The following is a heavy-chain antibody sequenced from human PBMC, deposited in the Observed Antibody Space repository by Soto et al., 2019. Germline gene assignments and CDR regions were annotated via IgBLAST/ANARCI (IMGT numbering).Heavy chain of an antibody. CDR3: ASKIPSQHAFNV. J-gene: IGHJ3*01. CDR1: GYTFTSYY. Sequence: ASVKVSCKASGYTFTSYYMHWVRQAPGQGLEWMGIIYPIGGSTNYAQKFQGRLTMTRDTSTSTFYMELNSLYSEDSALYYCASKIPSQHAFNVWGQGTMVTVSS. V-gene: IGHV1-46*01. CDR2: IYPIGGST. D-gene: IGHD2-21*01.